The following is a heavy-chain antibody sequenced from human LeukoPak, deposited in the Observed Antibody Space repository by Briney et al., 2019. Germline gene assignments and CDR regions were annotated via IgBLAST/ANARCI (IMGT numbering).Heavy chain of an antibody. CDR2: IVPVIGVA. Sequence: SVKVSCKAPGDTLITHDISWVRQAPGQGLEWVGRIVPVIGVATYAQSLQGRVIITADRSTNTAYMELSSLRFDDTAIYYCARDWEIGLFGYFDYWGQGTLVTVSS. CDR1: GDTLITHD. V-gene: IGHV1-69*04. D-gene: IGHD1-26*01. J-gene: IGHJ4*02. CDR3: ARDWEIGLFGYFDY.